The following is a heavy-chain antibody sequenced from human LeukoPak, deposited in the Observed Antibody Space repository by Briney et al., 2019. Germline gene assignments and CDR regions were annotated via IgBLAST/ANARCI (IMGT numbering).Heavy chain of an antibody. CDR1: GLAFRNYA. CDR3: GKDPNGDYVGAFDF. Sequence: PGGSLRLSCFASGLAFRNYAMTWVRQAPGKGLEWVSSISGSGGHARYADSMKGRLTISRDNSVDTLYLQLNSLSAEDTAIYYCGKDPNGDYVGAFDFWGQGTMVTVSS. J-gene: IGHJ3*01. V-gene: IGHV3-23*01. D-gene: IGHD4-17*01. CDR2: ISGSGGHA.